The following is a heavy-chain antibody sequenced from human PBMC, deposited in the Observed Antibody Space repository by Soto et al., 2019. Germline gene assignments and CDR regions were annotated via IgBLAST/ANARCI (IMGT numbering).Heavy chain of an antibody. Sequence: QVQLVESGGGVVQPGRSLRLSCAASGFTFSSYAMHWVRQAPGKGLEWVAVISYDGSNKYDADSVKGRFTISRDKSKNTLYLQMNGLRAEDKSVYYGARQDYGSGLMVGAFDIWGQGTMVTVSS. V-gene: IGHV3-30-3*01. J-gene: IGHJ3*02. D-gene: IGHD3-10*01. CDR1: GFTFSSYA. CDR2: ISYDGSNK. CDR3: ARQDYGSGLMVGAFDI.